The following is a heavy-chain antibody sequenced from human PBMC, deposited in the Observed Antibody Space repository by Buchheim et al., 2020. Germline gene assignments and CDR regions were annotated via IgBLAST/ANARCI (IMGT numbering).Heavy chain of an antibody. V-gene: IGHV3-48*01. CDR2: ITSSGGGI. J-gene: IGHJ2*01. D-gene: IGHD6-13*01. CDR1: GFTFSSYS. CDR3: ARRGGPVIASAGSNWYFDL. Sequence: EVQLVESGGGSVQPGGSLRLSCAASGFTFSSYSMNWVRQAPGRGLEWLSYITSSGGGIYYADSVKGRFTISRDSAKNSLYLQMNSLTAEDTAVYYCARRGGPVIASAGSNWYFDLWGRGTL.